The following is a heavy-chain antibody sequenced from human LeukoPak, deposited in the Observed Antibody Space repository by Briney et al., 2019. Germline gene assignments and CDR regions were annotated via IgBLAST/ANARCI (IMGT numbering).Heavy chain of an antibody. D-gene: IGHD5-18*01. CDR1: GGSISSSSYY. CDR3: ARPRGYSLYYFDY. Sequence: PSETLSLTCTVSGGSISSSSYYWGWIRQPPGKGLEWIGSIYYSGSAYYNPSLKSRVTISVDTSKNQFSLKLSSVTAADTAVYYCARPRGYSLYYFDYWGQGTLVTVSS. J-gene: IGHJ4*02. CDR2: IYYSGSA. V-gene: IGHV4-39*01.